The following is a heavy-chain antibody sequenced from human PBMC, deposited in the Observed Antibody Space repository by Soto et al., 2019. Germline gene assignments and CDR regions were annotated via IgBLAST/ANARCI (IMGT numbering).Heavy chain of an antibody. V-gene: IGHV1-3*01. CDR2: INAGNGST. CDR1: GYTFTGYA. CDR3: ARETAAINEYNWFDP. D-gene: IGHD6-13*01. J-gene: IGHJ5*02. Sequence: ASVKVSCKASGYTFTGYAMHWVRQAPGQRLEWMGWINAGNGSTNYAQKFQGRVTMTRDTSTSTAYMELSSLRSEDTAVYYCARETAAINEYNWFDPWGRGTLVTVSS.